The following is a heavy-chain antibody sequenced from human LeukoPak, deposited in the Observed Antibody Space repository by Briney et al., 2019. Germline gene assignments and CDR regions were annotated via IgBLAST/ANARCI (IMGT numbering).Heavy chain of an antibody. Sequence: GGSLRLSCAASGFSFSNFGMNWVRQGLGKGLEWVSAISGSGGSTYYADSVKGRFTISRDNSKNTLYLQMNSLRAEDTAVYYCAKDIELHWGQGTLVTVSS. CDR3: AKDIELH. J-gene: IGHJ4*02. D-gene: IGHD1-26*01. CDR2: ISGSGGST. V-gene: IGHV3-23*01. CDR1: GFSFSNFG.